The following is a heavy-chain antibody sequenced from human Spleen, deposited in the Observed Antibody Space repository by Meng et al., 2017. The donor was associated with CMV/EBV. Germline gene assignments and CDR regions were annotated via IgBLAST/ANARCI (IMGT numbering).Heavy chain of an antibody. D-gene: IGHD2-2*01. CDR3: ARGDCSSTSCRRRDGMDV. Sequence: GESLKISCAASGFTFSSYAMHWVRQAPGKGLEWVAVISYDGSNKYYADSVKGRFTISRDNAKNSLYLQMNSLRAEDTAVYYCARGDCSSTSCRRRDGMDVWGQGTTVTVSS. J-gene: IGHJ6*02. V-gene: IGHV3-30-3*01. CDR2: ISYDGSNK. CDR1: GFTFSSYA.